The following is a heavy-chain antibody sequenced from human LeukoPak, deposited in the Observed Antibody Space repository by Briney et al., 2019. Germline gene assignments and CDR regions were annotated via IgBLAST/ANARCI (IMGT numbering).Heavy chain of an antibody. CDR2: ISSSSSYT. CDR1: GFTFSDYY. D-gene: IGHD3-16*01. J-gene: IGHJ4*02. V-gene: IGHV3-11*03. CDR3: ARAPLGYFDY. Sequence: GGSLRLSCAASGFTFSDYYMSWIRQAPGKGLEWVSYISSSSSYTNYADSVKGRFTFSRDNAKNSLYLQMNSLRAEDTAVYYCARAPLGYFDYWGQGTLVTVSS.